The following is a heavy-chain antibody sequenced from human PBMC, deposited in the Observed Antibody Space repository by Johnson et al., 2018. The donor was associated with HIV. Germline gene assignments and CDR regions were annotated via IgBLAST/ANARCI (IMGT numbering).Heavy chain of an antibody. CDR3: TRLPSGYSRDAFDI. Sequence: QVQLVESGGGVVQPGGSLRLSCAASGFTFSSYGMHWVHQAPGKGLEWVAFIRYDGTNEFYADSVKGRFTVSRDSSKNTLYLQMNSLRAEDTAVYYCTRLPSGYSRDAFDIWGQGTMVTVSS. D-gene: IGHD5-18*01. J-gene: IGHJ3*02. V-gene: IGHV3-30*02. CDR1: GFTFSSYG. CDR2: IRYDGTNE.